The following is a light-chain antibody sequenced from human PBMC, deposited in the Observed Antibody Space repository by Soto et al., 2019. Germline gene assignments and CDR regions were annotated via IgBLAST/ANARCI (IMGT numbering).Light chain of an antibody. CDR2: AAS. Sequence: DIQMTQSPASVSASVGDRVTLTCRASQDISNWLAWYQQKPGKAPKLLIYAASSLQTGVPSRFGGSGSGTDFSLTISSLQPEDFATYYCQQADSVPLTFGGGTKVEI. V-gene: IGKV1D-12*01. CDR1: QDISNW. CDR3: QQADSVPLT. J-gene: IGKJ4*01.